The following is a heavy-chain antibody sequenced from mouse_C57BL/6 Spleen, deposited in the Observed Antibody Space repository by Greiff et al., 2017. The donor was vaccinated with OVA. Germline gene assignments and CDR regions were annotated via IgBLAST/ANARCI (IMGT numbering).Heavy chain of an antibody. D-gene: IGHD2-2*01. V-gene: IGHV1-53*01. CDR2: INPSNGGT. CDR1: GYTFTSYW. Sequence: QVQLKQPGTELVKPGASVKLSCKASGYTFTSYWMHWVKQRPGQGLEWIGNINPSNGGTTYNEKFKSKATLTVDKSSSTAYMQLSSLTSEDSAVYYCARSGYGYDGGYWYFDVWGTGTTVTVSS. CDR3: ARSGYGYDGGYWYFDV. J-gene: IGHJ1*03.